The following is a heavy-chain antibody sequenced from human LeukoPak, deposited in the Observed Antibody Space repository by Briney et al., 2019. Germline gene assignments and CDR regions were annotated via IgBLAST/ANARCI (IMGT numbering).Heavy chain of an antibody. CDR2: ISSSGSTI. J-gene: IGHJ4*02. D-gene: IGHD6-19*01. CDR3: ARIVTSGWYYY. Sequence: GGSLRLSCAASGFTFSDYYMSWIRQAPGKGLEWVSYISSSGSTIYYADSVKGRFTISRDHAKNSLYLQMNSLRAEDTAVYYCARIVTSGWYYYWGQGTLVTVSS. CDR1: GFTFSDYY. V-gene: IGHV3-11*01.